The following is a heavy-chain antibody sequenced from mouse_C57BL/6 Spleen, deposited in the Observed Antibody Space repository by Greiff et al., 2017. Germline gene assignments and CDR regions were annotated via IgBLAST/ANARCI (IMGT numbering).Heavy chain of an antibody. J-gene: IGHJ2*01. CDR2: IDPSDSYT. Sequence: VQLQQPGAELVKPGASVKLSCKASGYTFTSYWMQWVKQRPGQGLEWIGEIDPSDSYTNYNQKFKGKATLTVDTSSSTAYMQLSSLTSEDSAVYYCASMREYFDYWGQGTTLTVSS. CDR1: GYTFTSYW. D-gene: IGHD2-3*01. CDR3: ASMREYFDY. V-gene: IGHV1-50*01.